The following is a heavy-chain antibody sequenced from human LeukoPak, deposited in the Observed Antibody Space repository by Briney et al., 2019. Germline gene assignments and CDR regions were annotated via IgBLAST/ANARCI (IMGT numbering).Heavy chain of an antibody. CDR3: ARLRFMEWFDP. Sequence: SETLSLTCSVSGGFISSYYWSWLRQPPGKELEWIGYIYDSGSSKVNPSLKSRVTISVDTSKNQMSLNLSSVTAADTATYFCARLRFMEWFDPWGQGTLVTVSS. J-gene: IGHJ5*02. CDR2: IYDSGSS. D-gene: IGHD3-3*01. V-gene: IGHV4-59*12. CDR1: GGFISSYY.